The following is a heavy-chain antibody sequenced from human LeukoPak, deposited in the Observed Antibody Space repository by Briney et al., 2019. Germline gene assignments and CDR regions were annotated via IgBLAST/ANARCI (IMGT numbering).Heavy chain of an antibody. J-gene: IGHJ4*02. CDR2: ISGSGGST. CDR3: AKGLDGSYYTFFDY. CDR1: GFTFSSYA. V-gene: IGHV3-23*01. D-gene: IGHD1-26*01. Sequence: PGGSLRLSCAASGFTFSSYAMSWVRQAPGKGLEWVSAISGSGGSTYYADSVKGRFTISRDNSKNTLYLQMNSLRAEDTAAYYCAKGLDGSYYTFFDYWGQGTLVTVSS.